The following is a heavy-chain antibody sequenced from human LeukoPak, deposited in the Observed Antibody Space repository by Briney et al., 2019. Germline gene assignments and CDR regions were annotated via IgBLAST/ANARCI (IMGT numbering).Heavy chain of an antibody. Sequence: SETLSLTCAVSGGSISSGGYSWSWIRQPPGKGLEWIGYIYHSGSTYYNPSLKSRVTISVDRSKNQFSLKLSSVTAADTAVYYCARGGNSYGFNWFDPWGQGPLVTVSS. V-gene: IGHV4-30-2*01. D-gene: IGHD5-18*01. CDR2: IYHSGST. CDR3: ARGGNSYGFNWFDP. J-gene: IGHJ5*02. CDR1: GGSISSGGYS.